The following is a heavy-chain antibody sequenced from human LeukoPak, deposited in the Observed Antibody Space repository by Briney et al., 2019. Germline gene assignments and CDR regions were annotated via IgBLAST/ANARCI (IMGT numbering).Heavy chain of an antibody. D-gene: IGHD1-26*01. CDR3: ARDNSVGDNAWWFDP. CDR2: INPSDAST. Sequence: ASVKVSCKASGYTFTSYSMNWVRQAPGQGPEWMGIINPSDASTTYAQKFQGRVTMTRDMSTSTDYMELSSLRSEDTAIYYCARDNSVGDNAWWFDPWGQGTLVTVSS. V-gene: IGHV1-46*01. CDR1: GYTFTSYS. J-gene: IGHJ5*02.